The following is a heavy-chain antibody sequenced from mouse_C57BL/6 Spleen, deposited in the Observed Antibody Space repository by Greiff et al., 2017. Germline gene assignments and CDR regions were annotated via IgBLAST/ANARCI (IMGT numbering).Heavy chain of an antibody. CDR1: GFTFSDYY. D-gene: IGHD2-3*01. CDR2: INYDGSST. CDR3: ARDTWLLRYFDV. V-gene: IGHV5-16*01. Sequence: DVQLVESEGGLVQPGSSMKLSCTASGFTFSDYYMAWVRQVPEKGLEWVANINYDGSSTYYLDSLKSRFIISRDNAKNILYLQMSSLKSEDTATYYCARDTWLLRYFDVWGTGTTVTVSS. J-gene: IGHJ1*03.